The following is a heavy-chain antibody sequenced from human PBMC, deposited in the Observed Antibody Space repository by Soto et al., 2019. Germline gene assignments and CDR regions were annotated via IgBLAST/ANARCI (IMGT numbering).Heavy chain of an antibody. J-gene: IGHJ5*02. CDR3: ARDKAGWLELSSNWFDP. V-gene: IGHV3-48*01. CDR1: GFTFSSYS. D-gene: IGHD1-7*01. Sequence: EVQLVESGGGLVQPGGSLRLSCAASGFTFSSYSMNWVRQAPGKGLEWVSYISSSSSTIYYADSVKGRFTISRDNAKNSLYLQMNSLRAEDTAVYYCARDKAGWLELSSNWFDPWGQGILVTVSS. CDR2: ISSSSSTI.